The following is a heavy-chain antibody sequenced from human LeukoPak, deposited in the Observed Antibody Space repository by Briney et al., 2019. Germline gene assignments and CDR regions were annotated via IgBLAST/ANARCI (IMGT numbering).Heavy chain of an antibody. Sequence: GESLKISCKGSGYTFSTSWIGWVRQIPGKGLEWMGIIYPSDSDTRYSPSFQGQVTISADKSISTAYLQWSSLKASDTAIYYCARLYGSYFNYWGQGTLVTVSS. J-gene: IGHJ4*02. D-gene: IGHD3-10*01. CDR2: IYPSDSDT. CDR1: GYTFSTSW. CDR3: ARLYGSYFNY. V-gene: IGHV5-51*01.